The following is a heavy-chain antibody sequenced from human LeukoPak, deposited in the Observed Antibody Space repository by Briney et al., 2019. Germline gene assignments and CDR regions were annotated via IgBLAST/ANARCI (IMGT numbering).Heavy chain of an antibody. CDR3: AKGRGFRFWVHWDD. V-gene: IGHV3-23*01. Sequence: PGGCLRLYCESSGFSFPYGMSWVRPAPGKGLEGVSGITHNGENTYYADSVKGRFTISRDNSKNTLFLEMNGVRVEDTAVYYCAKGRGFRFWVHWDDWGQGTLITVPS. D-gene: IGHD3-3*01. CDR2: ITHNGENT. J-gene: IGHJ4*02. CDR1: GFSFPYG.